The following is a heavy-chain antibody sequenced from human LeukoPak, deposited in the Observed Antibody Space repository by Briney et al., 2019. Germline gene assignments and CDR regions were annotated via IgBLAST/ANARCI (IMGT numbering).Heavy chain of an antibody. CDR3: ARDILDVGATHYFDY. D-gene: IGHD1-26*01. CDR1: GVSITTYY. CDR2: INSSGSA. Sequence: PSETLSLTCTVSGVSITTYYWSWIRQPPGKGLEWIGQINSSGSANYNPSLKSRVAMSLDASKTQFSLKVSSVTAADTAIYYCARDILDVGATHYFDYWGQGSLVTVSS. J-gene: IGHJ4*02. V-gene: IGHV4-59*01.